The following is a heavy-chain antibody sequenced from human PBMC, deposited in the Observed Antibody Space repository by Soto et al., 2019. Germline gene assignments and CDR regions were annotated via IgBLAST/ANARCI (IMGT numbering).Heavy chain of an antibody. Sequence: QVQLVQSGAEVKKPGASVKVSCKASGYTFTSYGISWVRQAPGQGLEWMGWISAYNGNTNYAQKLQGRVTMTTDTSASTAYMELRSLRSDDTAVYYCARDDYDILTGYRNFDYWGQGTLVTVSS. CDR1: GYTFTSYG. CDR2: ISAYNGNT. J-gene: IGHJ4*02. D-gene: IGHD3-9*01. V-gene: IGHV1-18*01. CDR3: ARDDYDILTGYRNFDY.